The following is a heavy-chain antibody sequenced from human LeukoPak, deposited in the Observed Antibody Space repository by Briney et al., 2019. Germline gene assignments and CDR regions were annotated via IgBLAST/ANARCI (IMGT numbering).Heavy chain of an antibody. CDR2: IYYSGST. Sequence: SETLSLTCTVSGGSISSYYWSWSRQPPGKGLEWIGYIYYSGSTNYNPSLKSRVTISVDTSKNQFSLKLSSVTAADTAVYYCARGDWKVEQSYWGQGTLVTVSS. V-gene: IGHV4-59*01. CDR3: ARGDWKVEQSY. CDR1: GGSISSYY. D-gene: IGHD1-1*01. J-gene: IGHJ4*02.